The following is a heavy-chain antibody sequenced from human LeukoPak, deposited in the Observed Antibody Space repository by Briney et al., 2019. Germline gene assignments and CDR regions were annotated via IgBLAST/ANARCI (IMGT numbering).Heavy chain of an antibody. D-gene: IGHD2-15*01. CDR3: ARGGGYCRGGSCYQPLAL. V-gene: IGHV3-20*01. J-gene: IGHJ2*01. CDR2: INWNGGST. CDR1: KFTFEDYG. Sequence: GGSLRLSCATSKFTFEDYGMSWVRQGPGKGLEWVSGINWNGGSTDYADSAKGRFTISRDNAKKFLYLQMNSLRAEDTALYHCARGGGYCRGGSCYQPLALWGRGTLVTVSS.